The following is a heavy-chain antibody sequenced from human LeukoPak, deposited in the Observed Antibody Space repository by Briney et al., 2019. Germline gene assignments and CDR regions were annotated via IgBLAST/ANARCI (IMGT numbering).Heavy chain of an antibody. V-gene: IGHV3-30*02. D-gene: IGHD3-3*01. CDR2: IRYDGSNK. CDR3: AKDQVVLRFLEWLKTPFFDY. CDR1: GFTFSSYG. Sequence: GGSLRLSCAASGFTFSSYGMHWVRQAPGKGLEWVAFIRYDGSNKYYADSVKGRFTISRDNSKNTLYLQMNSLRAEDTAVYYCAKDQVVLRFLEWLKTPFFDYWGQGTLVTVSS. J-gene: IGHJ4*02.